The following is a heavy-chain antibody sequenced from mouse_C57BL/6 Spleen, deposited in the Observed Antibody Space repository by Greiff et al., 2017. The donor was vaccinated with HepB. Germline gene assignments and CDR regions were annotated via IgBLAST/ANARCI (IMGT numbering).Heavy chain of an antibody. CDR3: ARCIITTIVAFDY. Sequence: VQLQQPGAELVKPGATVKLSCKASGYTLTSYWMHWVKQRPGQGLEWIGMIHPNSGSTNYNEKFKSKATLTVDKSSSTAYMQLSSLTSEDSAVDYCARCIITTIVAFDYWGKGTTLTVSS. V-gene: IGHV1-64*01. J-gene: IGHJ2*01. CDR1: GYTLTSYW. CDR2: IHPNSGST. D-gene: IGHD1-1*01.